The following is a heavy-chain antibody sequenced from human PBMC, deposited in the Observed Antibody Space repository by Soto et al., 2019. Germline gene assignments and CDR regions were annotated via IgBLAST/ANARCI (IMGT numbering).Heavy chain of an antibody. CDR2: INAGNGNT. CDR1: GYSFTSYA. V-gene: IGHV1-3*01. D-gene: IGHD2-8*01. J-gene: IGHJ4*02. Sequence: SVKPCCEDPGYSFTSYARQWVRQATEQRLEWMGWINAGNGNTIYSQKFQGRVTITRDTSASTAYMELSSLRSEDTAVYYCARDSCSNGVCYTSAFDYWGQGTLVTVSS. CDR3: ARDSCSNGVCYTSAFDY.